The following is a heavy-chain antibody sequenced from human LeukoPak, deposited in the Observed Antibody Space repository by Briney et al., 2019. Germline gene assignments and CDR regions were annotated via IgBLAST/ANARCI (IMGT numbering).Heavy chain of an antibody. Sequence: ASVKVSCKVSGYTLTELSMHWVRQAPGKGLEWMGGFDPEDGETIYAQKFQGRVTMTRDMSTSTVYMELSSLRSEDTAVYYCARAIVVVPAAIYYFDYWGQGTLVTVSS. D-gene: IGHD2-2*02. CDR1: GYTLTELS. CDR3: ARAIVVVPAAIYYFDY. J-gene: IGHJ4*02. CDR2: FDPEDGET. V-gene: IGHV1-24*01.